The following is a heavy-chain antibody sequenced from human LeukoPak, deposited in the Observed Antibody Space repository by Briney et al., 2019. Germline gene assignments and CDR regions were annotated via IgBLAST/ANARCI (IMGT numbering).Heavy chain of an antibody. V-gene: IGHV4-59*12. CDR1: GGSISSYY. J-gene: IGHJ4*02. CDR2: IYYSGST. Sequence: PSETLSLTCTVSGGSISSYYWSWIRQPPGKGLEWIGYIYYSGSTNYNPSLKSRVTISVDTSKNQFSLKLSSVTAADTAVYYCARREGYSSSFYDYWGQGTLVTVSS. CDR3: ARREGYSSSFYDY. D-gene: IGHD6-6*01.